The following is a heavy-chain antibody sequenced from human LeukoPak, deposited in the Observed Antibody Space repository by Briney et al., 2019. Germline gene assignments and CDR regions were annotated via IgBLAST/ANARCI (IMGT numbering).Heavy chain of an antibody. CDR3: ANIRRSSPDLDY. CDR1: GFTVSSNY. CDR2: IYSGGST. Sequence: GGSLRLSCAASGFTVSSNYMSWVRQAPGKGLEWVSVIYSGGSTYYADSVKGRFTISRDNSKNTLYLQMNGLRAEDTAVYYCANIRRSSPDLDYWGQGTLVTVSS. V-gene: IGHV3-53*01. D-gene: IGHD6-13*01. J-gene: IGHJ4*02.